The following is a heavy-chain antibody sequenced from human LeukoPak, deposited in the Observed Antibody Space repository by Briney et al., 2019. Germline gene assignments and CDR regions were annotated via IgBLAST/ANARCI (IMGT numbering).Heavy chain of an antibody. D-gene: IGHD2-15*01. Sequence: SETLSLTCTVSGGSVSSGCYHWSWIRQRPGKGLEGIVDIYYTGSTNYNPSLKSRVTKSVNTSNNQFTLSLSYVTTADTAVEYCARGGTRTTDYWGQGTLVTVSS. V-gene: IGHV4-61*01. CDR3: ARGGTRTTDY. CDR2: IYYTGST. J-gene: IGHJ4*02. CDR1: GGSVSSGCYH.